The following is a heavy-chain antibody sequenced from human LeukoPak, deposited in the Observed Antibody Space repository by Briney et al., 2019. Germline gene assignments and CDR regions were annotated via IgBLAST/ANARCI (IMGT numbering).Heavy chain of an antibody. J-gene: IGHJ4*02. CDR2: IYYSGST. Sequence: SETLSLTCTVSGYSISSGYYWGWIRQPPGKGLEWIGSIYYSGSTYYNPSLKSRVTISVDTSKNQFSLKLSSVTAADTAVYYCAGQGISRVTMIVVVPPFDYWGQGTLVTVSS. CDR1: GYSISSGYY. D-gene: IGHD3-22*01. CDR3: AGQGISRVTMIVVVPPFDY. V-gene: IGHV4-38-2*02.